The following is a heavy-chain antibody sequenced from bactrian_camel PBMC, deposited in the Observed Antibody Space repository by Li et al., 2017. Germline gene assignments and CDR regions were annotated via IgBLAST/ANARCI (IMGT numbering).Heavy chain of an antibody. CDR1: GFTFSSYY. D-gene: IGHD1*01. CDR2: IIHDGDTT. J-gene: IGHJ4*01. V-gene: IGHV3S40*01. Sequence: VQLVESGGGLVHPGGSLRLSCSASGFTFSSYYMSWVRQAPGKGLEWVSRIIHDGDTTSYADSVKGRFTISRDNAKNTMDLQMNSLKPGTRPCTTVRLDPPGQIVVLRAWGPRSPSP.